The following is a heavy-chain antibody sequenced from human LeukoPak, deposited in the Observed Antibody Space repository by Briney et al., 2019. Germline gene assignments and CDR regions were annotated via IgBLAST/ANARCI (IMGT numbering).Heavy chain of an antibody. CDR3: ARGGSYIDY. D-gene: IGHD1-26*01. Sequence: PSETLSLTCTVSGYSISSGYYWGWIRQPPGKGLEWIGSIYHSGSTNYNPSLKSRVTISIDKSKNQYSLELSSVTAADTAVYYCARGGSYIDYWGQGTLVTVSS. J-gene: IGHJ4*02. CDR1: GYSISSGYY. V-gene: IGHV4-38-2*02. CDR2: IYHSGST.